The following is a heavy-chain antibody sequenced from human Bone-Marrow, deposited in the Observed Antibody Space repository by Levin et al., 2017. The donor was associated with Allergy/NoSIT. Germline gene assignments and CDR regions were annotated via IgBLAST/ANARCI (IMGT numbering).Heavy chain of an antibody. J-gene: IGHJ4*02. D-gene: IGHD4-17*01. CDR3: ARRTVTHRLDY. V-gene: IGHV4-39*01. CDR1: GDSISSSPHY. Sequence: SQTLSLTCTVSGDSISSSPHYWGWVRQPPGQGLEWIGSIYHTGTTSYNPSLKSRVTISVDTSKNQFSLTLTSVTAADTAMYYCARRTVTHRLDYWGQGTLVSVSS. CDR2: IYHTGTT.